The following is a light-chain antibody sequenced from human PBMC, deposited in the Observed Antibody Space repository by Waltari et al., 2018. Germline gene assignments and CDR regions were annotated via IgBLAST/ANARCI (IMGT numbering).Light chain of an antibody. CDR2: GGS. CDR3: QQYGSSPRT. CDR1: QSISSSY. Sequence: EIVLTQSPGTLSFSPGERATLSCRTSQSISSSYLAWYQQKPGQAPRLLIYGGSSRATDIPDRFSGSGSGTDFTLTVSRLEPEDFAVYYCQQYGSSPRTFGQGTKVEIK. V-gene: IGKV3-20*01. J-gene: IGKJ1*01.